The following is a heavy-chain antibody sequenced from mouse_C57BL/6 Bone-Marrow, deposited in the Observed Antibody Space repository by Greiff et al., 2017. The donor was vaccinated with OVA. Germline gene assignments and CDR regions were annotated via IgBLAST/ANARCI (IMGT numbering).Heavy chain of an antibody. CDR3: ARPIYYDYGYAMDY. J-gene: IGHJ4*01. Sequence: QVQLKESGPELVKPGASVKISCKASGYAFSSSWMNWVKQRPGKGLEWIGRIYPGDGDTNYNGKFKGKATLTAEKSSSTAYMQLSSLTSEDSAVYFCARPIYYDYGYAMDYWGQGTSVTVSS. CDR1: GYAFSSSW. D-gene: IGHD2-4*01. V-gene: IGHV1-82*01. CDR2: IYPGDGDT.